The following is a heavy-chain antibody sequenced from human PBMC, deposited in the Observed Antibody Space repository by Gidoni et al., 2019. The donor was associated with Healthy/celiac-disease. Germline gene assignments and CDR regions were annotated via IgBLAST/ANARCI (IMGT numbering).Heavy chain of an antibody. D-gene: IGHD5-12*01. CDR1: GFTVSSNY. Sequence: EVQLVASGGGLIQPGGSLRLSCAASGFTVSSNYMSWVRQAPGKGLEWVSVIYSGGSTYYADSVKGRFTISRDNSKNTLYLQMNSLRAEDTAVYYCARDAGYSGYDFAFDIWGQGTMVTVSS. J-gene: IGHJ3*02. CDR2: IYSGGST. V-gene: IGHV3-53*01. CDR3: ARDAGYSGYDFAFDI.